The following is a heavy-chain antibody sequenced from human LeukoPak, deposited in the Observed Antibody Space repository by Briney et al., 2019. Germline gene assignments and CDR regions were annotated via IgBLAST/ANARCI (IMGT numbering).Heavy chain of an antibody. CDR1: GYTFTSYD. D-gene: IGHD2-2*01. V-gene: IGHV1-8*01. J-gene: IGHJ6*03. Sequence: ASVKVSCKASGYTFTSYDINWVRQATGQGLEWMGWMNPNSGNTGYAQKFQGRVTMTRNTSISTAYMELSSLRSEDTAVYYCATTPWSCTSTSCGQYYYYMDVWGKGTTVTVSS. CDR3: ATTPWSCTSTSCGQYYYYMDV. CDR2: MNPNSGNT.